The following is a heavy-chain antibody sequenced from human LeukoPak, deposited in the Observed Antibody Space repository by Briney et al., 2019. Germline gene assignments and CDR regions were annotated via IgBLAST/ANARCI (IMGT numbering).Heavy chain of an antibody. J-gene: IGHJ4*02. D-gene: IGHD6-13*01. CDR2: INPNSGGT. V-gene: IGHV1-2*02. Sequence: ASVKVSCKAYGYTFTGYYMHWVRQAPGQGLGWMGWINPNSGGTNYAQKFQGRVTMTRDTSISTAYMELSRLRSDDTAVYYCARFGGSSWYWDYWGQGTLVTVSS. CDR1: GYTFTGYY. CDR3: ARFGGSSWYWDY.